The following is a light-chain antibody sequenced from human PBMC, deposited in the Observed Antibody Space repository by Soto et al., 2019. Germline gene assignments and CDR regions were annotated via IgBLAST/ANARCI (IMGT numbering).Light chain of an antibody. CDR3: QQYGNFPRT. J-gene: IGKJ2*01. Sequence: EIVLTQSPGTLSLSPGERATLLCTASQIVNSNYLAWYQQKPGQSPRLLIYGASSRTTGIPDRFSGSGSGTDFTLTISRLEPEDFAVYYCQQYGNFPRTFGQGTKLEIK. V-gene: IGKV3-20*01. CDR1: QIVNSNY. CDR2: GAS.